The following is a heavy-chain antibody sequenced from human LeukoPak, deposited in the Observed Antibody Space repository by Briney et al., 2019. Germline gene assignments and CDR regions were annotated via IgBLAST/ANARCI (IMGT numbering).Heavy chain of an antibody. D-gene: IGHD6-6*01. Sequence: GGSLKISCKGSGSRFASYWVAWVRQMPGKGLEWMGMVYPGDSDTRYSPSFQGQVTISADKSSSTAYLQWSGLKASDTAMYYCARPGIAARAPFDYWGQGTLVTVSS. V-gene: IGHV5-51*01. CDR2: VYPGDSDT. CDR1: GSRFASYW. J-gene: IGHJ4*02. CDR3: ARPGIAARAPFDY.